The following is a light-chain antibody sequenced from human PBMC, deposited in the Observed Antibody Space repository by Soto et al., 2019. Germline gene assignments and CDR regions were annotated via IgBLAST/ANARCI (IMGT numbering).Light chain of an antibody. CDR3: SSYSRSSFYV. J-gene: IGLJ1*01. V-gene: IGLV2-14*01. CDR1: SSDVGGYIY. Sequence: QSVLTQPASVSGSPGQSITTSCTGTSSDVGGYIYVSWYQQHPGKAPKLMIYEVSNRPSGVSNRFSGSKSGNTASLTISGLQAEDEADYYCSSYSRSSFYVFGTGTKVT. CDR2: EVS.